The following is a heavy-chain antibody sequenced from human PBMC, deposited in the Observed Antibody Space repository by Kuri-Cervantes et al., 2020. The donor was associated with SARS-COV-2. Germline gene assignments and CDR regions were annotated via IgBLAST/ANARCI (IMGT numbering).Heavy chain of an antibody. CDR3: ATIFGEFDY. V-gene: IGHV4-38-2*01. Sequence: ESLKISCAVSGYSISSGYYWGWIRQPPGKGLEWIGSIYHSGSTYYNPSLKSRVTISVDTSKNQFSLKLSSVTAADTAVYYCATIFGEFDYWGQGALVTVSS. D-gene: IGHD3-10*02. CDR1: GYSISSGYY. CDR2: IYHSGST. J-gene: IGHJ4*02.